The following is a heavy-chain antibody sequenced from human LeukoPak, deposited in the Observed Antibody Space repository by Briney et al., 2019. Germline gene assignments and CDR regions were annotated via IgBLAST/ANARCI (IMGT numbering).Heavy chain of an antibody. D-gene: IGHD1-26*01. CDR3: ATSGSYFRDSGY. V-gene: IGHV3-7*01. CDR2: IKQDGSEK. CDR1: GFTFSSYW. J-gene: IGHJ4*02. Sequence: PGGSLRLSCAASGFTFSSYWMSWVRQAPGKGLEWVANIKQDGSEKYYVDSVKGRFTISRDNAKNSLYLQMNSLRAVDTAVYYCATSGSYFRDSGYWGQGTLVTVSS.